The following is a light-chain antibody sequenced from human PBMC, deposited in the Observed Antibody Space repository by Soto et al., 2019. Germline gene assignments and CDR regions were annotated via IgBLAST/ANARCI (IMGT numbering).Light chain of an antibody. CDR3: QQYNYWPPKIT. J-gene: IGKJ5*01. CDR1: QSVSSN. CDR2: GAS. V-gene: IGKV3-15*01. Sequence: EIVMTQSPGTLSLSPVDIATLSCRAIQSVSSNLAWYQQKTGQAPRLLIYGASTRATGIPARFSGSGSGTEFTLTISSLQSEGFAVYYCQQYNYWPPKITFGQGTRLEI.